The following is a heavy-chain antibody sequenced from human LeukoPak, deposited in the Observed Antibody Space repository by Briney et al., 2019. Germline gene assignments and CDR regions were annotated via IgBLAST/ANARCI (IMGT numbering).Heavy chain of an antibody. CDR1: GFTFSSYW. CDR2: IKQDGSEK. J-gene: IGHJ6*03. Sequence: GGSLRLSCAASGFTFSSYWMSWVRQAPGKGLEWVANIKQDGSEKYYVDSVKGRFTISRDNAKNSLYLQMNSLRAEDTAVYYCARGGWYSSSWAAGDGDLQLGSSFYYYYYYMDVWGKGTTVTISS. D-gene: IGHD6-13*01. V-gene: IGHV3-7*01. CDR3: ARGGWYSSSWAAGDGDLQLGSSFYYYYYYMDV.